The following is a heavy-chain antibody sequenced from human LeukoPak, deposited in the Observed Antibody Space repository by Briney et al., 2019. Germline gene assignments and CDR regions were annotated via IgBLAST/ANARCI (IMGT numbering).Heavy chain of an antibody. Sequence: PGGSLRLSCAASGFTFTNYAMSWVRQAPGKGLEWVSAISGSGGSTYYADSVKGRFTNSRDNSKNTLYLQMNSLRAEDTAVYYCVKVGVSSGWYGGFYYWGQGTLVTVSS. CDR3: VKVGVSSGWYGGFYY. CDR2: ISGSGGST. CDR1: GFTFTNYA. J-gene: IGHJ4*02. V-gene: IGHV3-23*01. D-gene: IGHD6-19*01.